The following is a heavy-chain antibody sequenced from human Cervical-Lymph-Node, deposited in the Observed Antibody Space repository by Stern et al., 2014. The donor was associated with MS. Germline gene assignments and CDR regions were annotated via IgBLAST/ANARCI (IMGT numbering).Heavy chain of an antibody. D-gene: IGHD2-2*01. V-gene: IGHV4-61*01. J-gene: IGHJ4*02. Sequence: VQLQESGPGLVKPSETLSLNCTVSGDSISRRSYYWSWIRQPPGKGLEWIGFIYYGGSTKYNPSLNSRVTILQDSSKNQISLKLSSVTAADSAVYYCARDGYSSTEYYLEYWGQGILVTVSS. CDR2: IYYGGST. CDR3: ARDGYSSTEYYLEY. CDR1: GDSISRRSYY.